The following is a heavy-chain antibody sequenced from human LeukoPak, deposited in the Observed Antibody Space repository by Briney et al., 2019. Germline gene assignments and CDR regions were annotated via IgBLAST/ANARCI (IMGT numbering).Heavy chain of an antibody. J-gene: IGHJ5*02. V-gene: IGHV5-51*01. D-gene: IGHD1-1*01. CDR2: IYPGDSAT. CDR3: ARRGVITQLVRPFDL. CDR1: GYTFNTYW. Sequence: GESLKISCKGSGYTFNTYWIGWVRQMPGKGLEWMGVIYPGDSATTYSPFFQGQVTISVDKSISTAYLQWNYLQASDTAMYYCARRGVITQLVRPFDLWGRGTLVTVPS.